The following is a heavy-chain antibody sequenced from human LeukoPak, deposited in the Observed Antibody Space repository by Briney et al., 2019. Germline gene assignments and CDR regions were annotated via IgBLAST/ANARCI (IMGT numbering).Heavy chain of an antibody. D-gene: IGHD2-2*01. V-gene: IGHV4-59*01. CDR1: GGSISSYY. J-gene: IGHJ6*02. CDR3: ARQLGYCSSTSCPQNEYYYYGMDV. CDR2: IYYSGST. Sequence: SETLSLTCTVSGGSISSYYWSWIRQPPGKGLEWIGYIYYSGSTNYNPSLKSRVTISVDTSKNQFSLKLSSVTAADTAVYYCARQLGYCSSTSCPQNEYYYYGMDVWGQGTTVTVSS.